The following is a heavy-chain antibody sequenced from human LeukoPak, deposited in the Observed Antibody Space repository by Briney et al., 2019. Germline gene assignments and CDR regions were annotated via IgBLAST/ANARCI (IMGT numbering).Heavy chain of an antibody. J-gene: IGHJ4*02. CDR3: ARGGGIDY. Sequence: GGSLRLSCAASGFTFSNYNMNWVRQAPGKGLEWVSSISSSGSYIYYADSVKGRFTISRDNAKNSLYLQMNSLRAEDTAVYYCARGGGIDYWGQGTLVTVSS. D-gene: IGHD3-16*01. CDR1: GFTFSNYN. CDR2: ISSSGSYI. V-gene: IGHV3-21*01.